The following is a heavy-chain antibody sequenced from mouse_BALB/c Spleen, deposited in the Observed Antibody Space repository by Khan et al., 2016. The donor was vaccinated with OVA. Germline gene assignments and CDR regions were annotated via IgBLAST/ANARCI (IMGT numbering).Heavy chain of an antibody. CDR1: GYSITRDYA. V-gene: IGHV3-2*02. J-gene: IGHJ4*01. CDR2: ISNSGST. D-gene: IGHD4-1*01. CDR3: SSELGRYYAMDY. Sequence: EVKLEGSGPGLVKPSQSLSLTCTVTGYSITRDYAWNWIRQFPGNKLEWMGYISNSGSTTYNPSLKSRISITRDTSKNRFFLQLNSVTTEDTATYYCSSELGRYYAMDYWGQGTSVTVSS.